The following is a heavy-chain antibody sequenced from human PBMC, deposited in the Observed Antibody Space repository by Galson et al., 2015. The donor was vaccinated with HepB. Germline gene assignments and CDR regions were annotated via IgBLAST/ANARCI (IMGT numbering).Heavy chain of an antibody. CDR1: GFTFSSYA. Sequence: SLRLSCAASGFTFSSYAMHWVRQAPGKGLEWVALISYDGSNKYYADSVKGRFTISRDNSKNTLYLQMNRLRSEDTSVYYCARECLSSSIHYIDTWGQGTLVTVSS. V-gene: IGHV3-30-3*01. CDR2: ISYDGSNK. CDR3: ARECLSSSIHYIDT. D-gene: IGHD6-13*01. J-gene: IGHJ4*02.